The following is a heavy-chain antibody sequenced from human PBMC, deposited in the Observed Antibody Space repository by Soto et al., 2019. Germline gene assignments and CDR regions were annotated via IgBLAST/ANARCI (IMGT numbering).Heavy chain of an antibody. D-gene: IGHD2-2*01. J-gene: IGHJ4*02. V-gene: IGHV4-31*03. CDR2: IYYSGST. CDR1: GGSISSGGYY. CDR3: ARDCGGSTSCYGYFDY. Sequence: QVQLQESGPGLVKPSQTLSLTCTVSGGSISSGGYYWSWIRQHPGKGLEWIGYIYYSGSTYYNPSLKSRVTISVDTSKNQFSLKLSSVTAADTAVYYCARDCGGSTSCYGYFDYWGQGTLVNVPS.